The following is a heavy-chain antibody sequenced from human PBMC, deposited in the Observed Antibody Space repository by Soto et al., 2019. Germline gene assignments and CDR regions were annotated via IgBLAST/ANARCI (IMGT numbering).Heavy chain of an antibody. D-gene: IGHD3-10*01. CDR3: ARGTRGTYYYGSGTFGY. Sequence: QVQLQQWGAGLLKPSETLSLTCAVYGGSFSGYYWSWIRQPPGKGLEWIGEINHSGSTNYNPSLKSRFTISVDTSNNHFSLKLSSVTAADTAVYYCARGTRGTYYYGSGTFGYWGQGTLVTVSS. V-gene: IGHV4-34*01. J-gene: IGHJ4*02. CDR2: INHSGST. CDR1: GGSFSGYY.